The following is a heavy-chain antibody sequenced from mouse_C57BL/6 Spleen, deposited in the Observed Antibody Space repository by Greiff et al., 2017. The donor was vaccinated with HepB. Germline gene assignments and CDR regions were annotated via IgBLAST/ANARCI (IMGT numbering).Heavy chain of an antibody. CDR3: ARGFYYYGSSLYYYAMDY. D-gene: IGHD1-1*01. CDR2: IYPGDGDT. J-gene: IGHJ4*01. V-gene: IGHV1-82*01. CDR1: GYAFSSSW. Sequence: VQLQQSGPELVKPGASVKISCKASGYAFSSSWMNWVKQRPGKGLEWIGRIYPGDGDTNYNGKFKGKATLTADKSSSTAYMQLSSLTSEDSAVYFCARGFYYYGSSLYYYAMDYWGQGTSVTVSS.